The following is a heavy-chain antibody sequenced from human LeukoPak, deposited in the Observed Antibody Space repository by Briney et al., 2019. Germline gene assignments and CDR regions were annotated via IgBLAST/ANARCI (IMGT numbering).Heavy chain of an antibody. V-gene: IGHV4-59*12. J-gene: IGHJ6*03. CDR2: IYYSGST. Sequence: SETLSLTCTVSGGSLSSYYWSWIRQPPGKGLEWIGYIYYSGSTNHNPSLKSRVTMSVDTSKNQFALKLSSVTAADTAMYYCARRNDYYYYMDVWGKGTTVTVSS. CDR3: ARRNDYYYYMDV. CDR1: GGSLSSYY.